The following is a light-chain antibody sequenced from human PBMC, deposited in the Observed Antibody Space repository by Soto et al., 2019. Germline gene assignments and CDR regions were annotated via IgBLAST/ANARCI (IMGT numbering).Light chain of an antibody. CDR2: KAS. Sequence: DIQMTQSPSTLSASVGDRVTITCRASQSISSWLAWYQQKPGKAPKLLICKASSLESGVPSRFSGSRSGTEFTLTISSLQPDDFATYYCQQYNSYPLTFGGGTKVEIK. CDR1: QSISSW. V-gene: IGKV1-5*03. J-gene: IGKJ4*01. CDR3: QQYNSYPLT.